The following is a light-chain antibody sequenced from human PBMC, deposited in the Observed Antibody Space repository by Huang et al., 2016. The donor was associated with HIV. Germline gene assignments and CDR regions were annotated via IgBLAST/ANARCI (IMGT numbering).Light chain of an antibody. J-gene: IGKJ4*01. V-gene: IGKV1-39*01. Sequence: DIQMTQSPSSLSASVGDRVTITCRASQIISNYLNWYQQKPGKAPKLLIYAASSLQSGVPSRFSGSGSGTDFTLSISSLQPEDFATYYCQQSYNTPRTFGGGTKVEIK. CDR1: QIISNY. CDR3: QQSYNTPRT. CDR2: AAS.